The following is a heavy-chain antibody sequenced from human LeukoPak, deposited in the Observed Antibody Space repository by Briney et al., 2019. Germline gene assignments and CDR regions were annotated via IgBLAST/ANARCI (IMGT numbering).Heavy chain of an antibody. CDR1: GYTFTGYY. D-gene: IGHD6-13*01. J-gene: IGHJ4*02. CDR2: INPNSGGT. V-gene: IGHV1-2*02. Sequence: ASVKVSCKASGYTFTGYYMHWVRQAPGQGLEWMGWINPNSGGTNYAQKFQGRVTMTRDTSISTAYMEPSRLRSDDTAVYYCARGHPSAIAAAGTSDYWGQGTLVTVSS. CDR3: ARGHPSAIAAAGTSDY.